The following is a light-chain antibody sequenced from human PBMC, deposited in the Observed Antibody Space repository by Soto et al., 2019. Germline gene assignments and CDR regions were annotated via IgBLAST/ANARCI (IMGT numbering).Light chain of an antibody. CDR2: AAS. Sequence: DIQMTQSPSSLSASVGDRGTITCRASQGISNYLAWYQQIPGKVPKLLISAASTLQSGVPSRFSGSGSGTDFNLTIRSLQPEDVATYYCQKYTNVPAFGGGTKVEIQ. CDR3: QKYTNVPA. V-gene: IGKV1-27*01. CDR1: QGISNY. J-gene: IGKJ4*01.